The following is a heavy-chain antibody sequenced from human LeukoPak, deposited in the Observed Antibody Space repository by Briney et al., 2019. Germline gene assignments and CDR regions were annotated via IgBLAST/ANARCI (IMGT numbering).Heavy chain of an antibody. D-gene: IGHD3-10*01. Sequence: TSETLSLTCTVSGGSISSYYWSWIRQPPGKGLEWIGYIYTSGSTNYNPSLKSRVTISVDTSKNQFSLKLSSVTAADTAVYYCARDRYYYGSGTISFDIWGQGTMVTVSS. CDR1: GGSISSYY. CDR3: ARDRYYYGSGTISFDI. J-gene: IGHJ3*02. V-gene: IGHV4-4*09. CDR2: IYTSGST.